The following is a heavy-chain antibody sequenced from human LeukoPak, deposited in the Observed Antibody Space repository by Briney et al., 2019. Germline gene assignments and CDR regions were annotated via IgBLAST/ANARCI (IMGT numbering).Heavy chain of an antibody. CDR3: ARDGGYYYDSSGTPYYYYGMDV. D-gene: IGHD3-22*01. V-gene: IGHV3-30-3*01. CDR1: GFTFSSYA. Sequence: PGGSLRLSCAASGFTFSSYAMHWVRQAPGKGLEWVAVISYDGSNKYYADSVKGRFTISRDNSKNTLYLQMNSLRAEDTAVYYCARDGGYYYDSSGTPYYYYGMDVWGQGTTVTVSS. J-gene: IGHJ6*02. CDR2: ISYDGSNK.